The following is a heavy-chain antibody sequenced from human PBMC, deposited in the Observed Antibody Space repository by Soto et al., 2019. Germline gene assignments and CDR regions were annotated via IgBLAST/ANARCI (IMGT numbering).Heavy chain of an antibody. CDR3: ARELGLRSPFYYYYYGMDV. D-gene: IGHD5-12*01. Sequence: PGGSLRLSCVVSGLAFSTYWMSWVRQAPGKGLEWVANIKQDGSEKYYVDSVKGRLTISRDNAKNSLYLQMNSLRAEDTAVYYCARELGLRSPFYYYYYGMDVWGQGTTVTVSS. CDR2: IKQDGSEK. V-gene: IGHV3-7*03. CDR1: GLAFSTYW. J-gene: IGHJ6*02.